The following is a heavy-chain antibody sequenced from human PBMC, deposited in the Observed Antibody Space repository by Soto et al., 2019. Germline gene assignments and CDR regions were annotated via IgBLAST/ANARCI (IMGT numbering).Heavy chain of an antibody. J-gene: IGHJ3*02. V-gene: IGHV4-39*02. CDR2: IYYIGGT. CDR1: GGSVTSGRDY. D-gene: IGHD5-12*01. CDR3: ARLLTDSGYDYGAFDI. Sequence: SETLSPTCSVSGGSVTSGRDYWGWIRQTPGKGLEWIGSIYYIGGTYVNPSLKSRVILSVDTSKNRFSLRLTSVSAADTAVYYCARLLTDSGYDYGAFDIWGQGTMVTVSS.